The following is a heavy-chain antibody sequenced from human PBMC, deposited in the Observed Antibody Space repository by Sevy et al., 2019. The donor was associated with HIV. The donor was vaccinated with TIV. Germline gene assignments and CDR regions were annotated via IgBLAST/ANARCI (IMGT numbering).Heavy chain of an antibody. CDR2: IKSDGSDK. Sequence: GGSLRLSCAASGFTVSMYYMTWARQAPGKGLEWVANIKSDGSDKYYVDSVKGRFTISRDNAKNSLYLQMNSLTAEDTAVYYCARYGGYIDHWGHGTLVTVSS. J-gene: IGHJ4*01. D-gene: IGHD2-15*01. CDR1: GFTVSMYY. CDR3: ARYGGYIDH. V-gene: IGHV3-7*01.